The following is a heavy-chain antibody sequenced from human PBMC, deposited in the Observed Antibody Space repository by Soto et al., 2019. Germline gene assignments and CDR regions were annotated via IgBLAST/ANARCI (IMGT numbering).Heavy chain of an antibody. V-gene: IGHV1-69*08. CDR3: ARDMREATVTTNWFDP. CDR2: IIPILGIA. Sequence: QVQLVQSGAEVKKPGSSVKVSCKASGGTFSSYTISWVRQAPGQGLEWMGRIIPILGIANYAQKFQDRVTITADKPTSTAYMELSSLRSENTAVYYCARDMREATVTTNWFDPGGQGTLVTVSS. D-gene: IGHD4-17*01. CDR1: GGTFSSYT. J-gene: IGHJ5*02.